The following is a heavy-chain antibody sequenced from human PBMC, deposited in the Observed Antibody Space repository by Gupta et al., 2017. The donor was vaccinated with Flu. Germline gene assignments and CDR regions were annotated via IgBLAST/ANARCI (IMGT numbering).Heavy chain of an antibody. V-gene: IGHV3-15*01. CDR2: IKSKTDGGPT. CDR1: GFTFTNAW. J-gene: IGHJ4*02. CDR3: TTDVRYSGSYHY. Sequence: EVQLVESGRGLVKPGGSLRLSCAASGFTFTNAWVNWVRQAPGKGLEWLGRIKSKTDGGPTDYTAPVRGRFAISRDDSKNTLYLQMSSLEPEDTAVYYCTTDVRYSGSYHYWGQGTLVTVSS. D-gene: IGHD3-16*02.